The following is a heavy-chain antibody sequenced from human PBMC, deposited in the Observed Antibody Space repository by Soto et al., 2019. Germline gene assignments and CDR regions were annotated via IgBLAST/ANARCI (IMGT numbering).Heavy chain of an antibody. D-gene: IGHD4-17*01. J-gene: IGHJ4*02. CDR2: IYYSGTT. Sequence: PWETLSLTCTFSVVSITSAGYYWTWIRQHPGKGLEWIARIYYSGTTSYSPSLRSRLTISVDTSKSQFSLKLTSVTAADTAVYYCARENKRVPLRSCFESWGQGTLVSVSS. V-gene: IGHV4-31*03. CDR3: ARENKRVPLRSCFES. CDR1: VVSITSAGYY.